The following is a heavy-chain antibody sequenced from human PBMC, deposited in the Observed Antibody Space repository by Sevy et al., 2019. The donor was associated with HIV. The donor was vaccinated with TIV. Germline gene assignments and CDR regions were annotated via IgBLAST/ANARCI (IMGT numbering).Heavy chain of an antibody. V-gene: IGHV3-21*01. CDR1: GFTFSSYS. D-gene: IGHD4-17*01. J-gene: IGHJ6*03. Sequence: GGSLRLSCAASGFTFSSYSMNWVRQAPGKGLEWVSSISSSSSYIYYADSVKGRFTISRDNAKNSLYLQMNSLRAEDTAVYYCARSVTDYYYYYMDVWGKGTTVTVSS. CDR3: ARSVTDYYYYYMDV. CDR2: ISSSSSYI.